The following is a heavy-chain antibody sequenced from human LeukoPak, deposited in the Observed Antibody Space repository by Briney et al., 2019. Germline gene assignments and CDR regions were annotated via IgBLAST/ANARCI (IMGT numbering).Heavy chain of an antibody. V-gene: IGHV3-30*02. D-gene: IGHD3-9*01. J-gene: IGHJ4*02. CDR3: AKENLTSLFDY. CDR2: IRYDGSNK. CDR1: GFTFSSYG. Sequence: GGSLRLSCAASGFTFSSYGMHWVRQAPGKGLEWVVFIRYDGSNKYYADSVKGRFTISRDNSKNTLYLQMNSLRAEDTAVYYCAKENLTSLFDYWGQGTLVTVSS.